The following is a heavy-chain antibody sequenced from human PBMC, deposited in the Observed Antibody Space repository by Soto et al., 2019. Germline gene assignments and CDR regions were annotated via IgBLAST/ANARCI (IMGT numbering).Heavy chain of an antibody. D-gene: IGHD2-2*01. CDR3: AKDPVPQLQPSWWFDP. V-gene: IGHV3-23*01. J-gene: IGHJ5*02. Sequence: EVQLLESGGGLVQPGGALRLSCAASGFAFGAYAMTWVRQAPGKGLEWVSVISGAGGNTYYADSVKGRFTVSRDNSKKMLYLEMNCLRVDDTAIYYCAKDPVPQLQPSWWFDPWGQGTRVTVSS. CDR2: ISGAGGNT. CDR1: GFAFGAYA.